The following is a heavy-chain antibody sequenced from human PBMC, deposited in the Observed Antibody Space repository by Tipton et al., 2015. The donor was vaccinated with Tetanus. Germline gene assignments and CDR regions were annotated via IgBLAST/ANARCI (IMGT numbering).Heavy chain of an antibody. Sequence: QLVQSGGGLVKPGGSLRLSCAASGFTFSAYYMSWIRLAPGKGLEWISYISHTGTTTYYSASVMGRFTVSRDNTKNSLYLEINSLRAEDTAVYYCARSESRIAPRIPWGMDIWGQGTTVTVSS. J-gene: IGHJ6*02. CDR3: ARSESRIAPRIPWGMDI. V-gene: IGHV3-11*01. D-gene: IGHD6-6*01. CDR1: GFTFSAYY. CDR2: ISHTGTTT.